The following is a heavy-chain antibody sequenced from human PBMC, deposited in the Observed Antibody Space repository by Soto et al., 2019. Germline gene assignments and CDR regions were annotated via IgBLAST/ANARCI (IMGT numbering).Heavy chain of an antibody. CDR2: INSNNGDT. CDR3: AREGRGGTKHFDL. CDR1: GYPFTAYW. V-gene: IGHV1-2*02. Sequence: GASVKVSCKASGYPFTAYWRQWVRQAPGQGLEWMAWINSNNGDTESAQKFQGRVTVTRDTSSTTVYMELSSLTYDDTAVYYCAREGRGGTKHFDLWGQGSLVTVSS. J-gene: IGHJ4*02. D-gene: IGHD1-7*01.